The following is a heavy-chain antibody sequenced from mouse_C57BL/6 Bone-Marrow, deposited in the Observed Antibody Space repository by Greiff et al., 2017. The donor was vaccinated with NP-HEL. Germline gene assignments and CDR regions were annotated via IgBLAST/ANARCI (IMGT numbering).Heavy chain of an antibody. J-gene: IGHJ3*01. CDR3: ARRRYSTLAWFAY. V-gene: IGHV1-81*01. Sequence: VQLQQSGAELARPGASVKLSCKASGYTFTSYGISWVKQRTGQGLEWIGEIYPRSGNTYYNEKFKGKATLTADKSSSTAYMELRSLTSEDSAVYFCARRRYSTLAWFAYWGQGTLVTVSA. D-gene: IGHD2-5*01. CDR1: GYTFTSYG. CDR2: IYPRSGNT.